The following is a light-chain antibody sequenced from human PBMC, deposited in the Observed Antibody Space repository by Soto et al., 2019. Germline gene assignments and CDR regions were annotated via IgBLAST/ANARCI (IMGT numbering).Light chain of an antibody. J-gene: IGKJ1*01. V-gene: IGKV1-5*01. CDR1: QRISSC. Sequence: DIQMTQSPSTLSASAGDRVTIPCRASQRISSCFAWYQQKPGKAPKLLIYDASSLESVVPTRLSGSGSGTESPLTSSIITPDDVATYCCQHYNSFGGFGHGTQVDIK. CDR2: DAS. CDR3: QHYNSFGG.